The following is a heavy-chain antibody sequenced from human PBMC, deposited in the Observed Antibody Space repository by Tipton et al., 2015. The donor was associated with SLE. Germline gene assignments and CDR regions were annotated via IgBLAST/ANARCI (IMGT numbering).Heavy chain of an antibody. D-gene: IGHD3-10*01. V-gene: IGHV3-23*01. CDR3: AKDRAFDAFDI. J-gene: IGHJ3*02. CDR1: GFTFSSYS. Sequence: SLRLSCAASGFTFSSYSMNWVRQAPGKGLEWVSAISGSGGSTYYADSVKGRFTISRGNSKNTLYLQMNSLRAEDTAVYYCAKDRAFDAFDIWGQGTMVTVSS. CDR2: ISGSGGST.